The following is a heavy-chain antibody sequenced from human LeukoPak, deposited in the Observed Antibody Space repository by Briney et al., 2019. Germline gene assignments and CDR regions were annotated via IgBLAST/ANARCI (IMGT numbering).Heavy chain of an antibody. Sequence: GGSLRLSCAASGFTVSSNYMSWVRQAPGKGLEWVSVIYSGGSTSYADPVKARFTISRDNSKNTLYLQMNSLRAEDTALYYCVNEIRPNDYWGQGTLVTVSS. V-gene: IGHV3-53*01. D-gene: IGHD3-16*01. CDR2: IYSGGST. CDR1: GFTVSSNY. J-gene: IGHJ4*02. CDR3: VNEIRPNDY.